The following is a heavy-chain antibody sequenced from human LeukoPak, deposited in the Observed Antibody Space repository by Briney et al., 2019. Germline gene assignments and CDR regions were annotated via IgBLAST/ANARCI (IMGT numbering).Heavy chain of an antibody. CDR2: ISGSGGTT. D-gene: IGHD7-27*01. J-gene: IGHJ5*02. V-gene: IGHV3-23*01. Sequence: GGSLRLSCAASGFTFSSSAMTWVRQAPGKGLEWVSSISGSGGTTYYADSVKGRFTISRDNSKNRLYLQMGSLRAEETAVYYCAKVGPGATSGWFDPWGQGTLVTVSS. CDR3: AKVGPGATSGWFDP. CDR1: GFTFSSSA.